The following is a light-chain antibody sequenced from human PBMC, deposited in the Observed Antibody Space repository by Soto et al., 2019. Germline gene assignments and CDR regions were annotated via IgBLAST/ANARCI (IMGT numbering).Light chain of an antibody. CDR3: QVRDVWPS. CDR2: DAS. Sequence: TVLTQSPATLSLSPGERAALSCRASQSVSTSLAWYQHKPGQAPRLFIYDASKRAPGIPARFSGSGSGTDFTLTISSLEPEDFAVYYCQVRDVWPSFGQGTKVEIK. CDR1: QSVSTS. J-gene: IGKJ1*01. V-gene: IGKV3-11*01.